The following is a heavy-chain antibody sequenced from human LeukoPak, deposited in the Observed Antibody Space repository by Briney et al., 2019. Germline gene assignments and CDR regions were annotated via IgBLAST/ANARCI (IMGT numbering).Heavy chain of an antibody. CDR2: IYYSGST. Sequence: SETLSLTCTVSGGSISSGGYYWSWIRQHPGKGLEWIGYIYYSGSTYYNPSLKSRVTISVDTSKNQFSLKLGSVTAADTAVYYCASRVKDGVDYWGQGTLVTVSS. CDR1: GGSISSGGYY. V-gene: IGHV4-31*03. J-gene: IGHJ4*02. CDR3: ASRVKDGVDY. D-gene: IGHD5-24*01.